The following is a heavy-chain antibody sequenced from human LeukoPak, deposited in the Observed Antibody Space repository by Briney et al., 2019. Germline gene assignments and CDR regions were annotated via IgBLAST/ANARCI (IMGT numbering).Heavy chain of an antibody. CDR1: GGSISSGDYY. D-gene: IGHD5-24*01. Sequence: PSETLSLTCTVSGGSISSGDYYWSWIRQPPGKGLEWIGEINHSGSTNYNPSLKSRVTISVDTSKNQFSLKLSSVTAADTAVYYCARGLSRRARVKWGNGYSYFDYWGQGTLVTVSS. CDR3: ARGLSRRARVKWGNGYSYFDY. V-gene: IGHV4-39*07. J-gene: IGHJ4*02. CDR2: INHSGST.